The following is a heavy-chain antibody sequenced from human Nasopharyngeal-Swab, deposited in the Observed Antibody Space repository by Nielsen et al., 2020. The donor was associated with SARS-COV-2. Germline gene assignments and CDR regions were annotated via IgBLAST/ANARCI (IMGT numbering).Heavy chain of an antibody. D-gene: IGHD2-21*02. CDR2: ISGDGGST. J-gene: IGHJ3*02. V-gene: IGHV3-43*02. Sequence: GGSLTLSCAASGFTFDEYAMHWIRQAPGKGLEWVSLISGDGGSTYYADSVKGRFTISRDNSKNSLYLQMNSLRTEDTALYYCAKDLRGDCGGNCYEALDIWGQGTMLTVSS. CDR1: GFTFDEYA. CDR3: AKDLRGDCGGNCYEALDI.